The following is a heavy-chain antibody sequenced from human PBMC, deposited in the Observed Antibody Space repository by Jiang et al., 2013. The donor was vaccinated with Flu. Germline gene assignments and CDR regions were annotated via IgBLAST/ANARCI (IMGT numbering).Heavy chain of an antibody. D-gene: IGHD3-3*01. Sequence: SLTCTVSGDSINSGYYYWSWTRQTPEKGLEWIASIFYSGTTNYNPSLKSRVSISLDTPKNQFSLTLNSVTAADTAVYYCARDLFWSHGIPASHWFDPWGQGALVTVSS. CDR1: GDSINSGYYY. J-gene: IGHJ5*02. CDR3: ARDLFWSHGIPASHWFDP. CDR2: IFYSGTT. V-gene: IGHV4-30-4*01.